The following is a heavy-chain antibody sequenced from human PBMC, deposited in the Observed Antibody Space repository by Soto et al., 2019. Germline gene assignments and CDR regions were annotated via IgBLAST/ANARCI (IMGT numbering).Heavy chain of an antibody. CDR2: IKQDGSEK. J-gene: IGHJ4*02. CDR1: GFTLSSYW. V-gene: IGHV3-7*01. CDR3: ARVLPGGGYPHDYFDY. D-gene: IGHD2-15*01. Sequence: PGWSLRLSCADSGFTLSSYWMSWVRQAPGKGLEWVADIKQDGSEKYYVDSVKGRFTISRDNAKNSLYLQMNSLRADDTAVYYCARVLPGGGYPHDYFDYWGQGTLVTVSS.